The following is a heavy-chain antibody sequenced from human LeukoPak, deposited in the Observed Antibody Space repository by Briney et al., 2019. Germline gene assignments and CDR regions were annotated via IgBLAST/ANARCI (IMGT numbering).Heavy chain of an antibody. CDR1: GGSVSSGSYY. D-gene: IGHD2-15*01. Sequence: SETLSLTCTVSGGSVSSGSYYWSWIRQPPGKGPEWIGYIYYSGSTNYNPSLKSRVTISVDTSKNQFSLKLSSVTAADTAVYYCARGLLLYCSGGSCPHFDYWGQGTLVTVSS. CDR2: IYYSGST. CDR3: ARGLLLYCSGGSCPHFDY. J-gene: IGHJ4*02. V-gene: IGHV4-61*01.